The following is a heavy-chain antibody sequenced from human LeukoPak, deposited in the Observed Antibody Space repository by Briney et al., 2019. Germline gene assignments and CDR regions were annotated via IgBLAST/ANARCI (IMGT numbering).Heavy chain of an antibody. D-gene: IGHD3-3*01. J-gene: IGHJ4*02. CDR3: ASYDFWSGYSY. Sequence: PSETLSLTCAVYGGSLSGYYWSWIRQPPGKGLEWIGEINHSGSTNYNPSLKSRVTISVDTSKNQFSLKLSSVTAADTAVYYCASYDFWSGYSYWGQGTLVTVSS. V-gene: IGHV4-34*01. CDR1: GGSLSGYY. CDR2: INHSGST.